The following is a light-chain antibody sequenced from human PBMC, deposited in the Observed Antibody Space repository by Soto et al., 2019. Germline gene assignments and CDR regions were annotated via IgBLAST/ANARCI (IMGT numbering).Light chain of an antibody. J-gene: IGKJ2*01. CDR1: QSVGSY. V-gene: IGKV3-11*01. CDR3: QQRDKWPRT. Sequence: EIVLTQSPATLSLSPGERATISCRASQSVGSYLACYQHKPGQAPRLLIYGASNRATDIPGRFSGRGSGTDFTLTISSLESGDSAVYYCQQRDKWPRTFGQGTKLEIK. CDR2: GAS.